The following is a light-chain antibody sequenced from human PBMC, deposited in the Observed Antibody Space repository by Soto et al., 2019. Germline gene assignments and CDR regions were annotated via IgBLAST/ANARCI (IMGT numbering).Light chain of an antibody. CDR3: SSYTSSTTWV. CDR1: GSDVGSSKF. CDR2: EVS. V-gene: IGLV2-14*01. J-gene: IGLJ3*02. Sequence: QSALTQPASVSGSPGQSITISCTGTGSDVGSSKFVSWHQQHPGKAPKLIIYEVSDRPSGVSNRFSGSKSGNTASLTIAGHQAEDEADYYCSSYTSSTTWVFGGGTKLTVL.